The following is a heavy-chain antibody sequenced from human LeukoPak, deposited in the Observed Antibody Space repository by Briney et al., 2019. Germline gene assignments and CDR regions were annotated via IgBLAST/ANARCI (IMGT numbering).Heavy chain of an antibody. V-gene: IGHV4-34*01. J-gene: IGHJ4*02. Sequence: SETLSLTCAVYGGSFSGYYWSWIRQPPGKGLEWIGEINHSGSTYYNPSLKSRVTISVDRSKNQFSLKLSSVTAADTAVYYCARSASYYYGSGPLDYWGQGTLVTVSS. D-gene: IGHD3-10*01. CDR2: INHSGST. CDR3: ARSASYYYGSGPLDY. CDR1: GGSFSGYY.